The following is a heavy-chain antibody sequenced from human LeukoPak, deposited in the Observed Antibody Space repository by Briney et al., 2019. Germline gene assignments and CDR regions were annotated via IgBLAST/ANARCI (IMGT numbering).Heavy chain of an antibody. CDR2: ISAYNGDT. CDR1: GYTFTSYG. V-gene: IGHV1-18*01. Sequence: ASVKVSCKASGYTFTSYGISWVRQAPGQGLEWMGWISAYNGDTNYAQKLQGRVTMTTDTSTSTAYMELRSLRSDDTAVYYCARGGGRGYCSSTSCYYYYYMDVWGKGTTVTISS. J-gene: IGHJ6*03. CDR3: ARGGGRGYCSSTSCYYYYYMDV. D-gene: IGHD2-2*03.